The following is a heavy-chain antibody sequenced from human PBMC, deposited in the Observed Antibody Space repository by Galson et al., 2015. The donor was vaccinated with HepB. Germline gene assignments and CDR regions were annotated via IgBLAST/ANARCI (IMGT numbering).Heavy chain of an antibody. CDR2: ISASTTST. CDR1: GFTFSGYA. Sequence: SLRLSCAGSGFTFSGYAMGWVRQAPGKGLEWVSSISASTTSTFYADSVKGRFTISRDNSKNTLFLQMNSLRAEDTAIYYCAKDSLGDDEFICSFDYWGQGALVTVSS. D-gene: IGHD3-16*01. CDR3: AKDSLGDDEFICSFDY. J-gene: IGHJ4*02. V-gene: IGHV3-23*01.